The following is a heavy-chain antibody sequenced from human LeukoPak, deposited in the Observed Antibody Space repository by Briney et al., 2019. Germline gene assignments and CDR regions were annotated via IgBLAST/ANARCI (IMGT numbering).Heavy chain of an antibody. CDR2: IFPIDSET. D-gene: IGHD2-15*01. J-gene: IGHJ6*02. V-gene: IGHV5-51*01. Sequence: GESLKISCKASGYSFSSDWIAWVRQMPGKGLEWMGIIFPIDSETTYSPSFQGQVTISAHKSISTAYLQWSSLKASDTAMYYCTRGCNGGSCSRDAMDVWGQGTMVTVSS. CDR1: GYSFSSDW. CDR3: TRGCNGGSCSRDAMDV.